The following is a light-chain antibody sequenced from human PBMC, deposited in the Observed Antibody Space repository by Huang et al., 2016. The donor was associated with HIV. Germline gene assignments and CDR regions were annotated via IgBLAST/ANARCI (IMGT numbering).Light chain of an antibody. CDR1: QTIGKY. V-gene: IGKV1-39*01. Sequence: DVQMTQSPSSLSASVGDRVNIACRASQTIGKYLNWYQQKPGKVPSLLICGASNLHSGVPSRFSGSGSGTDFTLTISSLQPEDFATYYCQQSHSLPPAFGPGTRVDFE. J-gene: IGKJ3*01. CDR2: GAS. CDR3: QQSHSLPPA.